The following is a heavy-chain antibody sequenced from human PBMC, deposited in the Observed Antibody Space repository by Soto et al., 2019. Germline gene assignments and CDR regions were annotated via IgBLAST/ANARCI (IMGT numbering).Heavy chain of an antibody. Sequence: PXGSMRLSCSVSAFPFDNYAMAGVRQYKGKGLEWVSGISASGVRTYYADSAKGRFTISRDNSNNTLYLQMTSLRAEDTAVYYCAKDLVMLYARCGTWGQGALVTVSS. V-gene: IGHV3-23*01. CDR2: ISASGVRT. CDR1: AFPFDNYA. D-gene: IGHD2-8*01. CDR3: AKDLVMLYARCGT. J-gene: IGHJ5*02.